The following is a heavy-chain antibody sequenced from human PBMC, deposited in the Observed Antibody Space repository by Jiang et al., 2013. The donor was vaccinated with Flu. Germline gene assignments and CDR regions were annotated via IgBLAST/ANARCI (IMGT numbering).Heavy chain of an antibody. D-gene: IGHD3-16*01. J-gene: IGHJ3*02. CDR3: ARAYYDYVWGSQNAFDI. CDR1: GGPISSGGYV. CDR2: LLQWEH. V-gene: IGHV4-31*02. Sequence: VSGGPISSGGYVLELDPPAPREGPGVDWVHLLQWEHLLQPSLKSRVTISVDTSKNQFSLKLSSVTAADTAVYYCARAYYDYVWGSQNAFDIWGQGTMVTVSS.